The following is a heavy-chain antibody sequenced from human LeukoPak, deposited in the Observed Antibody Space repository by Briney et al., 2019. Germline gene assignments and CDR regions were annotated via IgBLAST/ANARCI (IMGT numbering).Heavy chain of an antibody. Sequence: GGSLRLSCAASGFTFSSYDMHWVRQATGKGLEWVSAIGTAGDTYYPGSVKGRFTISRDNSYNTVSLQMNSLRDEDTGVYYCAKGLRTGVGPYRGYHYYMDVWGRGATVTVSS. V-gene: IGHV3-13*01. CDR3: AKGLRTGVGPYRGYHYYMDV. CDR2: IGTAGDT. CDR1: GFTFSSYD. J-gene: IGHJ6*03. D-gene: IGHD3-16*01.